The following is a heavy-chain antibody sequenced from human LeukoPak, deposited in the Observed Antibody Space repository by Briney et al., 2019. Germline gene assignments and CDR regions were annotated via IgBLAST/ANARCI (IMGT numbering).Heavy chain of an antibody. CDR3: ARGDFWGYYYYYYMDV. V-gene: IGHV4-59*11. Sequence: PSETLSLTCTVSGGSISSHYWSWIRQPPGKGLEWIGYIYYSGSNNYNPSLKSRVTISVDTSKNQFSLKLGSVTAADTAVYYCARGDFWGYYYYYYMDVWGKGTTVTVSS. J-gene: IGHJ6*03. D-gene: IGHD3-3*01. CDR2: IYYSGSN. CDR1: GGSISSHY.